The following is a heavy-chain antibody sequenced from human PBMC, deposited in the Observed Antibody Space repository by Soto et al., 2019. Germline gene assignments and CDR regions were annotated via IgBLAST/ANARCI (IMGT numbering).Heavy chain of an antibody. Sequence: QVQLVQSGAEVKKPGSSVKVSCKASGGTFSSYAISWVRQAPGQGLEWMGGIIPIFGTANYAQKFQGRVTITADESTSTADMELSSRRSEDTAVYYCSRRAVVVVAATEYFQHWGQGTLVTVSS. CDR2: IIPIFGTA. CDR1: GGTFSSYA. V-gene: IGHV1-69*12. CDR3: SRRAVVVVAATEYFQH. J-gene: IGHJ1*01. D-gene: IGHD2-15*01.